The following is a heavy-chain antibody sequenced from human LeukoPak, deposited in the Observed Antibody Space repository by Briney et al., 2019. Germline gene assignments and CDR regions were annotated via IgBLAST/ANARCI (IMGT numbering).Heavy chain of an antibody. J-gene: IGHJ4*02. V-gene: IGHV3-23*01. CDR1: GFTFSSYA. D-gene: IGHD3-22*01. Sequence: GGSLRLSCAASGFTFSSYAMSWVRQAPGKGLEWVSAISGSGGGTYYADSVKGRFTISRDNSKNTLYLQMNSLRAEDTAVYYCARKWGYDGYGYPDCWGQGTLVTVSS. CDR2: ISGSGGGT. CDR3: ARKWGYDGYGYPDC.